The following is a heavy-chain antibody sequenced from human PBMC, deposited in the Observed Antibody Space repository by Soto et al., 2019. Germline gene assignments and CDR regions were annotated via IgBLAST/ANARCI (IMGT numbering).Heavy chain of an antibody. Sequence: ASVKVSCKASGYTFTSYGISWVQQAPGQGLEWMGWISAYNGNTNYAQKLQGRVTMTTDTSTSTAYMELRSLRSDDTAVYYCARGGPYGDYYYYGMDVWGQGXTVTVSS. J-gene: IGHJ6*02. D-gene: IGHD4-17*01. V-gene: IGHV1-18*01. CDR3: ARGGPYGDYYYYGMDV. CDR2: ISAYNGNT. CDR1: GYTFTSYG.